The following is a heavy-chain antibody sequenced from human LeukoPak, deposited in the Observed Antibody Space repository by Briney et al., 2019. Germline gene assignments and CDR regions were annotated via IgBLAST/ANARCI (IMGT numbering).Heavy chain of an antibody. CDR3: ARDRDIVVVPAAIESGFDP. D-gene: IGHD2-2*02. J-gene: IGHJ5*02. V-gene: IGHV1-18*01. Sequence: ASVKVSCKASGYTFTSYGISWVRQAPGQGLEWMGWISAYNGNTNYAQKLQGRVTMTTDTSTSKAYMELRSLRSDDTAVYYCARDRDIVVVPAAIESGFDPWGQGTLVTVSS. CDR1: GYTFTSYG. CDR2: ISAYNGNT.